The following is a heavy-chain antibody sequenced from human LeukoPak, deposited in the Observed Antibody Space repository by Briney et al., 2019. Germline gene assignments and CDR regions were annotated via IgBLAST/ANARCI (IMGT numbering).Heavy chain of an antibody. V-gene: IGHV4-39*01. J-gene: IGHJ6*03. D-gene: IGHD3-10*01. Sequence: SETLSLTCTVSGDSISSSDYYWGWIRQPPGKGLEWIGCIYYSGSTYYNPSLKSRVTISVDTSKNQFSLKLSSVTAADTAVYYCARQRGDGIKGQLVWFGELLSGPSYYYYYMDVWGKGTTVTISS. CDR2: IYYSGST. CDR3: ARQRGDGIKGQLVWFGELLSGPSYYYYYMDV. CDR1: GDSISSSDYY.